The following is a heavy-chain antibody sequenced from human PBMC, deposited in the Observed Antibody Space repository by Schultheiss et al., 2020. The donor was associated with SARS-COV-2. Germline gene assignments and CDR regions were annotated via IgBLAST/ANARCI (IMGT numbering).Heavy chain of an antibody. D-gene: IGHD3-10*01. CDR1: GFTFSSYA. CDR3: ARDRVYYGSGSYPDAFDI. CDR2: ISGSGGST. Sequence: GGSLRLSCAASGFTFSSYAMSWVRQAPGKGLEWVSAISGSGGSTYYADSVKGRFTISRDNSKNTLYLQMNSLRAEDTAVYYCARDRVYYGSGSYPDAFDIWGQGTMVTVSS. J-gene: IGHJ3*02. V-gene: IGHV3-23*01.